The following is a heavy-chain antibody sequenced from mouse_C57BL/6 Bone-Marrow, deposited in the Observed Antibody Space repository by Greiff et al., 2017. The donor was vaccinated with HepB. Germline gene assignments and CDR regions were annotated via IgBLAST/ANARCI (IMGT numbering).Heavy chain of an antibody. D-gene: IGHD1-1*01. Sequence: VQLQQSGAELVRPGASVKLSCTASGFNIKDDYMHWVKQRPEQGLEWIGWIDPENGDTEYASKFQGKATITADTSSNTASLQLSSLTSEDTAVYYCTTDYYGSSYVGYWGQGTTLTVSS. J-gene: IGHJ2*01. CDR3: TTDYYGSSYVGY. V-gene: IGHV14-4*01. CDR1: GFNIKDDY. CDR2: IDPENGDT.